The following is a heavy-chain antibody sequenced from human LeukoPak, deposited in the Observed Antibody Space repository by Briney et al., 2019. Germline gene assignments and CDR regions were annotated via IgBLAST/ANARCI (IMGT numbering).Heavy chain of an antibody. Sequence: SGTLSLTCAVSGGSITSSHWWSWVRQSPGKGLEWIGNTYHSDYINYNPSLKSRATISVDKAKNQLSLKVTSVTAADTAMYYCAIAAASSVNWFDPWGQGTLVTVSS. CDR2: TYHSDYI. CDR3: AIAAASSVNWFDP. V-gene: IGHV4-4*02. D-gene: IGHD6-13*01. CDR1: GGSITSSHW. J-gene: IGHJ5*02.